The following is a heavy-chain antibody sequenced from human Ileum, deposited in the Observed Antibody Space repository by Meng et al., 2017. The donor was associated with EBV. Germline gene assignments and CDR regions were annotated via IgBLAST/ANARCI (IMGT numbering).Heavy chain of an antibody. J-gene: IGHJ4*02. CDR2: TYRRSRWYY. V-gene: IGHV6-1*01. D-gene: IGHD3-16*01. CDR3: ATSRIAKFGR. CDR1: GDSVSSDKTA. Sequence: QLQLQESGPGLVQPSQSLSRSCVISGDSVSSDKTAWNWIRQSPSRGLEWLGRTYRRSRWYYDYALSVKSRINISPDTSKNQVSLQLNSVTDEDTGIYYCATSRIAKFGRWGQGTLVTVSS.